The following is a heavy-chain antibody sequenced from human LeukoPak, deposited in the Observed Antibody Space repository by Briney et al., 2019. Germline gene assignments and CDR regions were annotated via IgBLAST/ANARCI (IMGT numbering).Heavy chain of an antibody. CDR1: GGSITSSNYF. CDR3: ARPSPAFDP. Sequence: NPSETLSLTCTVSGGSITSSNYFWGWIRQPPGKGPEWIGSIYYSGSTSYNPSLQSRVTMSVDTSKNQFSLKLNSVTAADTAVYYCARPSPAFDPWGQGTLVTVSS. J-gene: IGHJ5*02. CDR2: IYYSGST. V-gene: IGHV4-39*07.